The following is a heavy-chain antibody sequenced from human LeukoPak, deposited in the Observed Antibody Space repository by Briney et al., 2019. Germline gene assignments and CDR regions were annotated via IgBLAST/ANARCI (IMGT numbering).Heavy chain of an antibody. CDR1: GYTFTGYY. CDR3: ARESRDGGFDY. J-gene: IGHJ4*02. Sequence: GASVKVSCKASGYTFTGYYMHWVRQAPGQGLEWMGIINPSGGSTSHAQKFQGRVTMTRDTSTSTVYMELSSLRSEDTAVYYCARESRDGGFDYWGQGTLVTVSS. V-gene: IGHV1-46*01. D-gene: IGHD3-16*01. CDR2: INPSGGST.